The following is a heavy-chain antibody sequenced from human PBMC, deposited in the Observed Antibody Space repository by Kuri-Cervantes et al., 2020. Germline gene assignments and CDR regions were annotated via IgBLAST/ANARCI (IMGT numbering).Heavy chain of an antibody. Sequence: GGSLRLSCAASGFTFDDYAMHWVRQAPGKGLEWVSGISWNSGSIGYADSVKGRFTISRDNAKNSLYLQMNSLRAEDTAVYYCARDKVVVVPAAIAVEDYYYYYGMDVWGQGTTVTVSS. D-gene: IGHD2-2*01. V-gene: IGHV3-9*01. CDR1: GFTFDDYA. CDR3: ARDKVVVVPAAIAVEDYYYYYGMDV. J-gene: IGHJ6*02. CDR2: ISWNSGSI.